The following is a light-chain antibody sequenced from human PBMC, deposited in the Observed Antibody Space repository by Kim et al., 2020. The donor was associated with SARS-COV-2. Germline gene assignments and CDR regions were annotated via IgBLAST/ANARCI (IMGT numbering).Light chain of an antibody. CDR3: QQYGSAPWT. CDR1: QSVYSDS. J-gene: IGKJ1*01. V-gene: IGKV3-20*01. Sequence: EIVLTQSPGSLSLSPGDRATLSCRASQSVYSDSLAWYQQKPGQAPRLLIFDSSSRAAGIPDRFSGSGSGTDFTLSITRLEPEDFAVYYCQQYGSAPWTFGPGTKVDIK. CDR2: DSS.